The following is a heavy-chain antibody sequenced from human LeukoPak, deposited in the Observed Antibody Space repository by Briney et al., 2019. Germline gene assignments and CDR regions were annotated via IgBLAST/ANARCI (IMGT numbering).Heavy chain of an antibody. Sequence: GGSLRLSCAASGFTFSSYAMHWVRQGPGKGLEWVAVISYDGSNKYYADSVKGRFTISRDNSKNTLYLQMNSLRAEDTAVYYCASAPEVDFWSGYFFNWFDPWGQGTLVTVSS. CDR3: ASAPEVDFWSGYFFNWFDP. D-gene: IGHD3-3*01. J-gene: IGHJ5*02. V-gene: IGHV3-30-3*01. CDR2: ISYDGSNK. CDR1: GFTFSSYA.